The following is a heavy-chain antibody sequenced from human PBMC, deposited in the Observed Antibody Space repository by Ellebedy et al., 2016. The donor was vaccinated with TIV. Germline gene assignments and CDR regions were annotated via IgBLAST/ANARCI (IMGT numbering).Heavy chain of an antibody. J-gene: IGHJ4*02. CDR1: GFTFSDYV. V-gene: IGHV3-23*01. CDR2: VSESDGRT. D-gene: IGHD1-1*01. CDR3: TKRADNWGFFDY. Sequence: PGGSLRLSCAASGFTFSDYVMAWVRQVPGKGLEWVSAVSESDGRTFYADSVKGRFTISRANSKNTLFLQMNSLTAGDTAVYYCTKRADNWGFFDYWGQGTLATVSS.